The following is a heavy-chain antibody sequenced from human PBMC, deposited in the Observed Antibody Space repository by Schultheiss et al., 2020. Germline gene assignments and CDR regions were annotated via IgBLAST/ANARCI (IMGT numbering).Heavy chain of an antibody. V-gene: IGHV4-34*10. J-gene: IGHJ5*01. Sequence: SETLSLTCAVYGGSFSGYYWSWIRQPPGKGLEWIGNIYYSGISKYNPSLRSRITMSRDTTKNQFSLQLTSVMAADTAVYYCATDRGITGTTLGWFDSWGQGILVTVSS. CDR1: GGSFSGYY. CDR2: IYYSGIS. CDR3: ATDRGITGTTLGWFDS. D-gene: IGHD1-20*01.